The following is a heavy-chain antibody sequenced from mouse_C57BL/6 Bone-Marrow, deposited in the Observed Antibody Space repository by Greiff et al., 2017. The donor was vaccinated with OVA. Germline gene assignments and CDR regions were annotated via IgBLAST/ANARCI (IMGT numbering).Heavy chain of an antibody. Sequence: VQLVESGAELARPGASVKLSCKASGYTFTSYGISWVKQRTGQGLEWIGEIYPRSGNTYYNEKFKGKATLTADKSSSTAYMELRSLTSEDSAVYFCARNGYLYWYFDVWGTGTTVTVSS. J-gene: IGHJ1*03. CDR1: GYTFTSYG. CDR3: ARNGYLYWYFDV. CDR2: IYPRSGNT. D-gene: IGHD2-2*01. V-gene: IGHV1-81*01.